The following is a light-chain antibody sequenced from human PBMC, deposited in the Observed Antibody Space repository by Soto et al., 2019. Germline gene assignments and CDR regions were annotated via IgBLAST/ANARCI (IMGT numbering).Light chain of an antibody. V-gene: IGLV2-11*01. CDR3: CSYAGSYTFL. J-gene: IGLJ2*01. Sequence: QSALTQPRSVSGSPGQSVTISCTGTSSDVGGYNYVSWFQQHPGKAPKLMINDVSKRPSGVPDRFSGSKSGNTASLTISGLQAEYEADYYCCSYAGSYTFLFGGGTKLTVL. CDR1: SSDVGGYNY. CDR2: DVS.